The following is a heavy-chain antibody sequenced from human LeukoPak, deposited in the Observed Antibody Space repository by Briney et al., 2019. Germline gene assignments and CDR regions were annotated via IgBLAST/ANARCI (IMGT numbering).Heavy chain of an antibody. CDR3: ARGSYDILSGYYVDY. D-gene: IGHD3-9*01. CDR2: IYYSGST. J-gene: IGHJ4*02. CDR1: GGSISGFY. Sequence: PSETLSLTCTVSGGSISGFYWNWIRQPPGKGLEWIAYIYYSGSTNYNPSLKSRLTISVDRSKKQFSLNLSSVTAADTAVYYCARGSYDILSGYYVDYWGQGTLVTVSS. V-gene: IGHV4-59*13.